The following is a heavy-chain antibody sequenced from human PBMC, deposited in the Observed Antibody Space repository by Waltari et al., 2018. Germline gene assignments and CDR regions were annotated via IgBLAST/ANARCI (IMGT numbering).Heavy chain of an antibody. Sequence: QVQLVQSGAEVQKPGASVKVSCKASGYTFTGYYMHWVRQATGQGLEWMGWINPNSGGTHNAQKFQGRVTMTRDTSISTAYMELSRLRSDDTAVYYCARSQSAQVGAVPDRPGAECGYWGQGTLVTVSS. CDR1: GYTFTGYY. V-gene: IGHV1-2*02. J-gene: IGHJ4*02. D-gene: IGHD1-26*01. CDR2: INPNSGGT. CDR3: ARSQSAQVGAVPDRPGAECGY.